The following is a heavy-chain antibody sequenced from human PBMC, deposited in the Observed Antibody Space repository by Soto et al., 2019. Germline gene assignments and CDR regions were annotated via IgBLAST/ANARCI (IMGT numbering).Heavy chain of an antibody. D-gene: IGHD6-6*01. Sequence: QVQLQESGPGLVKSSQTLSLTCTVSGGSISSGDYYWSWLRQPPGKGLEWIGYIYYSGSTYYNPSRKRRVSISVGTSKNRFSLKLGSVTAADTAVYDGAREATIAARLDSWGQGALVTGSS. J-gene: IGHJ4*02. CDR3: AREATIAARLDS. CDR2: IYYSGST. V-gene: IGHV4-30-4*01. CDR1: GGSISSGDYY.